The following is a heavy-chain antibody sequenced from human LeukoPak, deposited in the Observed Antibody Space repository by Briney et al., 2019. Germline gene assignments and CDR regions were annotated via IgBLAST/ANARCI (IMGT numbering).Heavy chain of an antibody. Sequence: ASVKVSCKASGYTFISYYMHWVRQAPGQGLEWMGIINPSGGSTSYAQKFQGRVTMTRDMSTSTVYMELSSLRSEDTAVYYCARGREGTYYYDSSGPKTVPYYFDYWGQGTLVTVSS. J-gene: IGHJ4*02. V-gene: IGHV1-46*01. CDR2: INPSGGST. D-gene: IGHD3-22*01. CDR3: ARGREGTYYYDSSGPKTVPYYFDY. CDR1: GYTFISYY.